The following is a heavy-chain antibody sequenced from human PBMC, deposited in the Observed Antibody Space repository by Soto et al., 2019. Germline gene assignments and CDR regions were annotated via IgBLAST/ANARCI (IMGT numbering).Heavy chain of an antibody. CDR2: INSDGTKT. CDR1: GFTFNTYW. J-gene: IGHJ5*02. V-gene: IGHV3-74*01. CDR3: TTVATNSYNWLDP. D-gene: IGHD5-12*01. Sequence: EVQLVESGGTLGQPGGSLRLSCAASGFTFNTYWMHWVRQAPGKGLVWVSRINSDGTKTTYADSVKGRFTISRDNAKNTVYLQMNRLRAEDTAVYYCTTVATNSYNWLDPWGQGTLVTVSS.